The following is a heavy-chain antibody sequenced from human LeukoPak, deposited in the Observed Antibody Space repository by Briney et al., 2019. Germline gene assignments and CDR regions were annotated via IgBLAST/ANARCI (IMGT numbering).Heavy chain of an antibody. CDR2: IYYSGSA. Sequence: SETLSLTCTVSGSSISNYYWSWIRQPPGKGLEWIGYIYYSGSANHNHSLKSRITISVDTSKNQFSLKLSSVTAADTAVYYCARVTATTGIRYFDYWGQGTLVTVSS. D-gene: IGHD6-13*01. CDR1: GSSISNYY. V-gene: IGHV4-59*01. J-gene: IGHJ4*02. CDR3: ARVTATTGIRYFDY.